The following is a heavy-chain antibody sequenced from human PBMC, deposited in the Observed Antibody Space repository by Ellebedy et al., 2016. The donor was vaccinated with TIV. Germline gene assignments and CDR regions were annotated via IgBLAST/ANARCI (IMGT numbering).Heavy chain of an antibody. Sequence: GGSLRLXCAASGFTFSSYGMHWVRQSPGKGLEWVAVISYDGSNKYYADSVKGRFTISRDNSKNTLYLQMNSLRAEDTAVYYCAKDLRSGGWLPPSNWGQGTLVTVSS. J-gene: IGHJ4*02. D-gene: IGHD6-19*01. CDR2: ISYDGSNK. CDR1: GFTFSSYG. V-gene: IGHV3-30*18. CDR3: AKDLRSGGWLPPSN.